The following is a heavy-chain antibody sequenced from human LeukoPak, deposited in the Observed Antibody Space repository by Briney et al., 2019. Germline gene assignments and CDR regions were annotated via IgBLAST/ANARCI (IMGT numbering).Heavy chain of an antibody. CDR1: GFAVSSNY. Sequence: GGSLRLSCAASGFAVSSNYMNWVRQAPGKGLEWVSVIYSDGRTYYADSVKGRFTISRDISKNTLFLQMTSLRAEATAVYYCARRTGDSYYFDYWGQGTLVTVSS. CDR3: ARRTGDSYYFDY. D-gene: IGHD1-26*01. CDR2: IYSDGRT. J-gene: IGHJ4*02. V-gene: IGHV3-53*01.